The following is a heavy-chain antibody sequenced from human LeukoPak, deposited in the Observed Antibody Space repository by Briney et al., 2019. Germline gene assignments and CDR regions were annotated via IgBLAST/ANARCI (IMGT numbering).Heavy chain of an antibody. Sequence: SETLSLTCTVSGGSISSGGYSWSWIRQPPGKGLEWIGYISYSGSTYYNPSLKSRFTMSLDTSKNQFSLKLSSVTAADTAVYYCAKMSTAEVCFDYWGQGTLVTVSS. CDR1: GGSISSGGYS. V-gene: IGHV4-30-4*07. CDR2: ISYSGST. CDR3: AKMSTAEVCFDY. J-gene: IGHJ4*02. D-gene: IGHD5-24*01.